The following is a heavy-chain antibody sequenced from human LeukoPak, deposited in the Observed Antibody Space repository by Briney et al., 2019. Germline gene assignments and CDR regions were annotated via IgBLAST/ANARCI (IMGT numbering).Heavy chain of an antibody. CDR2: IYYSGST. J-gene: IGHJ4*02. Sequence: SETLSLTCTVSGGSISSSRYHWVRIRQPPGKGLEWIGSIYYSGSTYYNPSLKSRVTISVDTSKNQFSLKLSSETAADTAVYYCARHNLRITMIVGIYYFDYWGQGTLVTVSS. D-gene: IGHD3-22*01. V-gene: IGHV4-39*01. CDR1: GGSISSSRYH. CDR3: ARHNLRITMIVGIYYFDY.